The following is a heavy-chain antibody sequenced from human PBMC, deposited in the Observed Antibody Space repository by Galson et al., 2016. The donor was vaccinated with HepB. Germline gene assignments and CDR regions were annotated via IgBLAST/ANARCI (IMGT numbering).Heavy chain of an antibody. Sequence: SVKVSCKASGYSFTSHSISWVRQAPGQGLEWMGYITTYSGDTYYAPNLQGRVTMTTDTSTRTAYMELRSLRSDDTAVYYCAGDRDNYGSGSDYWGQGTLVTVSS. J-gene: IGHJ4*02. CDR2: ITTYSGDT. V-gene: IGHV1-18*01. CDR1: GYSFTSHS. D-gene: IGHD3-10*01. CDR3: AGDRDNYGSGSDY.